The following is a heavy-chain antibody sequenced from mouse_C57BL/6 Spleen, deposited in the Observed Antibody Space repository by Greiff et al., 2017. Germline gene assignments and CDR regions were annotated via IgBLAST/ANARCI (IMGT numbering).Heavy chain of an antibody. Sequence: EVKLVESGGGLVKPGGSLKISCAASGFTFSDYGMHWVRQAPEKGLEWVAYISSGSGTIYYADTVKGRFTISRDNAKNILFLQMTSLRSEDTAMYYCARLYYYGSSYYFDYWGQGTTLTVSS. CDR1: GFTFSDYG. CDR2: ISSGSGTI. D-gene: IGHD1-1*01. V-gene: IGHV5-17*01. J-gene: IGHJ2*01. CDR3: ARLYYYGSSYYFDY.